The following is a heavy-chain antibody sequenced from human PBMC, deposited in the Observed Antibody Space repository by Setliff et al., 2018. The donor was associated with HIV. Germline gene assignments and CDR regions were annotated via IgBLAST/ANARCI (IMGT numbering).Heavy chain of an antibody. CDR1: GGSISSFY. CDR3: ARRFGEVYDWIDP. D-gene: IGHD3-10*01. CDR2: INSSGRT. V-gene: IGHV4-4*09. J-gene: IGHJ5*02. Sequence: PSETLSLTCTVSGGSISSFYWSWIRQPPGKGPEWIGYINSSGRTNYNPSLKGRVTISLDTSKNRFSLKLNSVTAADTAVYYCARRFGEVYDWIDPWGQGTPVTVSS.